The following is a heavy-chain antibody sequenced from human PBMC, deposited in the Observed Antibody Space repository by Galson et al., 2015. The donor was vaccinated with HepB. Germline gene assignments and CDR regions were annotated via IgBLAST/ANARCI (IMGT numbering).Heavy chain of an antibody. CDR2: ISSSGGSA. CDR3: AKDGILARAERGF. V-gene: IGHV3-23*01. Sequence: SLRLSCAASGFTFSSYAMSWVRQAPGKGLEWVSAISSSGGSAYYADSVKGRFTISRDNSKNTLYLQMNSLRAEDTALYYCAKDGILARAERGFWGQGTLVTVSS. D-gene: IGHD6-6*01. CDR1: GFTFSSYA. J-gene: IGHJ4*02.